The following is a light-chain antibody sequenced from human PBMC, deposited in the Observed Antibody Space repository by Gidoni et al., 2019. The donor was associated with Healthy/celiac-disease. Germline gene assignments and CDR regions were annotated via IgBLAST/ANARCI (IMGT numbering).Light chain of an antibody. V-gene: IGKV1-17*01. CDR3: LQHNSYRPWT. Sequence: VGDRVTITCRASQGIRNDLGWYQQKPGKAPTRLIYAASSLQSGVPSRFSGSGAGTEFTLTISSLQPEDFATYYCLQHNSYRPWTFGQGTKVEIK. CDR2: AAS. CDR1: QGIRND. J-gene: IGKJ1*01.